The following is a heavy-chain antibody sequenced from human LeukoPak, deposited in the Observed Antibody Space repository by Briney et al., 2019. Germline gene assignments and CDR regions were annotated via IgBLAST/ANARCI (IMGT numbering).Heavy chain of an antibody. D-gene: IGHD5-18*01. CDR3: ARDRGYSYGPFDY. CDR2: IYYSGST. J-gene: IGHJ4*02. V-gene: IGHV4-30-4*01. Sequence: QASQTLSLTCTVSGGSISSGDYYWSWIRQPPGKGLEWIGHIYYSGSTNYNPSLKSRVTISGDTSKNQFSLRLSSVTAADTAVYYCARDRGYSYGPFDYWGQGTLVTVSS. CDR1: GGSISSGDYY.